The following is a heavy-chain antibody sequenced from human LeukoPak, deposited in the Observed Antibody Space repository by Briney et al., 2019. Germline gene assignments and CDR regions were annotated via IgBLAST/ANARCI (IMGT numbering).Heavy chain of an antibody. Sequence: GGSLRLSCAASGLTVSRDSMHWVRQAPGKGLVWVSRIKSDGSTTYADSVRGRFTISRDNAKTMTYLQMNSLRADDTAVYYCARAQGGYYGKFDYWGQGTLVTVSS. V-gene: IGHV3-74*03. CDR1: GLTVSRDS. J-gene: IGHJ4*02. CDR3: ARAQGGYYGKFDY. CDR2: IKSDGST. D-gene: IGHD3-3*01.